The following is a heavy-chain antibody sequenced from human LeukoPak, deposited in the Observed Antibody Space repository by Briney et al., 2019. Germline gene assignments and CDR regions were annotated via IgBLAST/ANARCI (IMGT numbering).Heavy chain of an antibody. CDR1: GFTFSSYS. V-gene: IGHV3-21*01. J-gene: IGHJ4*02. D-gene: IGHD1-20*01. Sequence: GGSLRLSCAASGFTFSSYSMNWVRQAPGKGLEWVSSISTSSTYIYYADSVKGRFTISRDNAKNSLYLQMNSLRAEDTAVYYCARDPPFIIGTTFFDCWGQGTLVTASS. CDR2: ISTSSTYI. CDR3: ARDPPFIIGTTFFDC.